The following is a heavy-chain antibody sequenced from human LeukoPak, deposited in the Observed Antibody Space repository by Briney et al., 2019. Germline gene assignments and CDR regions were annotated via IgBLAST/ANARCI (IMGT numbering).Heavy chain of an antibody. Sequence: GGSLRLSCAASGFSFSSYWMHWVRQAPGKGLVWVSRINTDGSSTSYADSVKGRFTISRDNAKNTLYLQMNSLRAEDTAVYYCARVGYDFWSGYYPGYYYYYMDVWGKGTTVTVSS. D-gene: IGHD3-3*01. J-gene: IGHJ6*03. CDR3: ARVGYDFWSGYYPGYYYYYMDV. V-gene: IGHV3-74*01. CDR2: INTDGSST. CDR1: GFSFSSYW.